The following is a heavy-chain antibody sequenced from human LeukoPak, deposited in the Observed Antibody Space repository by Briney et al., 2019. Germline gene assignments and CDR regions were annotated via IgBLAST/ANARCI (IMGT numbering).Heavy chain of an antibody. CDR2: IFSAGST. V-gene: IGHV4-59*12. D-gene: IGHD6-13*01. CDR3: ARDLEQLVLYY. Sequence: KPSETLSLTCTVSGGFITSYYWSWIRQPPGKGLEWIGYIFSAGSTNYNPSLKSRVTMSVDTSKNQFSLKLSSVTAADTAVYYCARDLEQLVLYYWGQGTLVTVSS. CDR1: GGFITSYY. J-gene: IGHJ4*02.